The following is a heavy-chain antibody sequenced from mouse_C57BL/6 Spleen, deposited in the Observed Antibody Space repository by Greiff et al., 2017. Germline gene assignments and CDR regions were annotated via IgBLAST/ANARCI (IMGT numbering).Heavy chain of an antibody. CDR2: IDPSDSET. J-gene: IGHJ1*03. Sequence: VQLQQPGAELVRPGSSVKLSCKASGYTFTSYWMHWVKQRPIQGLEWIGNIDPSDSETHYNQKFKDKATLTVDKSSSTAYMQLSSLTSEDSAVYYCARYGTVVDWYFDVWGTGTTVTVSS. CDR1: GYTFTSYW. CDR3: ARYGTVVDWYFDV. D-gene: IGHD1-1*01. V-gene: IGHV1-52*01.